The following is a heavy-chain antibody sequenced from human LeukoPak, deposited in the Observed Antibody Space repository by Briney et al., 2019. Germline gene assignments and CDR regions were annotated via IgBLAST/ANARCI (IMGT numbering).Heavy chain of an antibody. CDR1: GFTVSSNY. CDR2: IYSGGST. D-gene: IGHD6-6*01. V-gene: IGHV3-53*01. Sequence: GGSLRLSCAASGFTVSSNYMSWVRQAPGKGLEWVSVIYSGGSTYYADSVKGRFTISRDNSKNTLYLQMNSLRAEDTAVYYCARDSIAARRNWFDPWCQGTLVTVSS. CDR3: ARDSIAARRNWFDP. J-gene: IGHJ5*02.